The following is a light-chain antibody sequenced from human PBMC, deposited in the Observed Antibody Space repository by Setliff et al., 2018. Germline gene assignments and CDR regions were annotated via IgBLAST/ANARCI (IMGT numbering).Light chain of an antibody. CDR1: RSNIGAGHA. CDR3: QSYDNSLSGSGL. Sequence: QSVLTQPPSVSGAPGQRVTISCTGSRSNIGAGHAVHWSQQFPGTAPKLLIFNNINRPSGVPDRFSGSKSGTSASLAITGLQAEDEADYYCQSYDNSLSGSGLFGTGTKVTVL. CDR2: NNI. V-gene: IGLV1-40*01. J-gene: IGLJ1*01.